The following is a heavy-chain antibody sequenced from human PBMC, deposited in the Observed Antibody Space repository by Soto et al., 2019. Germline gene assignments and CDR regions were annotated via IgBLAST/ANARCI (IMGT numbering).Heavy chain of an antibody. Sequence: SETVSLTCTVSGGSISSYYWSWIRQPPGKGLEWIGYIYYSGSTNYNPSLKSRVTISVDTSKNQFSLKLSSVTAADTAVYYCARVSSTSYDGPSYYYYMDVWGKGTTVTVSS. CDR2: IYYSGST. CDR1: GGSISSYY. CDR3: ARVSSTSYDGPSYYYYMDV. J-gene: IGHJ6*03. V-gene: IGHV4-59*01. D-gene: IGHD2-2*01.